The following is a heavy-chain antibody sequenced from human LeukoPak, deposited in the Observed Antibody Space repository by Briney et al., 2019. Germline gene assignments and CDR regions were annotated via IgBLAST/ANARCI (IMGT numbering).Heavy chain of an antibody. D-gene: IGHD3-10*01. CDR3: ARDIYGSGSFDY. V-gene: IGHV3-66*01. CDR1: GFTVSSNY. Sequence: GGSLRLSCAASGFTVSSNYMSWVRQAPGKGLEWVSVIYSGGSTYYADSVKGRFTISRDNSKNTLYLQMNSLRAEDTAVYYCARDIYGSGSFDYWGQGTLVTVSS. CDR2: IYSGGST. J-gene: IGHJ4*02.